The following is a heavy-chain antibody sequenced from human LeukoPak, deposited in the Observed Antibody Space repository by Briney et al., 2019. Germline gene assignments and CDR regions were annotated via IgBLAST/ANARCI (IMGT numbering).Heavy chain of an antibody. V-gene: IGHV3-11*06. J-gene: IGHJ4*02. CDR3: ARDHQHYYGSGSYLR. CDR1: GFTFSDYY. CDR2: ISSSSSYI. Sequence: GGSLRLSCAASGFTFSDYYMSWIRQAPGKGLEWVSSISSSSSYIYYADSVKGRFTISRDNAKNSLYLQMNSLRAEDTAVYYCARDHQHYYGSGSYLRWGQGTLVTVSS. D-gene: IGHD3-10*01.